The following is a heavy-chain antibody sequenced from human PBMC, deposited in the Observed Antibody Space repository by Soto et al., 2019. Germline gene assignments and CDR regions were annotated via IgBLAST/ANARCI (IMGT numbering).Heavy chain of an antibody. J-gene: IGHJ5*02. V-gene: IGHV4-30-4*01. CDR3: ARGPFGYSSSWLNWFDP. CDR1: GGSIGSGDYY. CDR2: IYYSGST. D-gene: IGHD6-13*01. Sequence: PSETLSLTCTVSGGSIGSGDYYWSWIRQPPGKGLEWIGYIYYSGSTYYNPSLKSRVTISVDRSKNQFSLKLSSVTAADTAVYYCARGPFGYSSSWLNWFDPWGQGTLVTVSS.